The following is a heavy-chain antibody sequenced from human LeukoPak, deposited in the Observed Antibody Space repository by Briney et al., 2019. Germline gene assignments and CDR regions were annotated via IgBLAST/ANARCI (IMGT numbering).Heavy chain of an antibody. D-gene: IGHD3-22*01. CDR2: VGHSGSA. CDR3: ATRGDYSDTSGNFYDALDI. CDR1: GGSFSAFF. Sequence: PSETLSLTCAVSGGSFSAFFWRWIRQPPGKGLEWIGDVGHSGSADYNPSLKSRVTVSADPSKTQFSLKLTSVTAADTAVYYCATRGDYSDTSGNFYDALDIWGQGTMVTVSS. V-gene: IGHV4-34*01. J-gene: IGHJ3*02.